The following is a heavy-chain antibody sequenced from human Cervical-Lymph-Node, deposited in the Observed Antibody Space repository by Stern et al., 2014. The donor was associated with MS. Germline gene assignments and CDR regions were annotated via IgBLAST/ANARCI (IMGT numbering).Heavy chain of an antibody. Sequence: EDQLVESGGGLVQPGGSLRLSCAASGFTFTSYAMSWVRQAPGKGLEWVSLISGSGGSTNYADSVKGRFTISRDNSMNTLYLQMNSLRAEDTALYYCAKHGDYYFDYWGQGTLVTVSS. CDR1: GFTFTSYA. J-gene: IGHJ4*02. CDR2: ISGSGGST. CDR3: AKHGDYYFDY. V-gene: IGHV3-23*04. D-gene: IGHD4-17*01.